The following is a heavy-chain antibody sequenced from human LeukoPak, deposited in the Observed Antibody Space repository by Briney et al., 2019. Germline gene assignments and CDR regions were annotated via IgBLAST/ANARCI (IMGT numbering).Heavy chain of an antibody. D-gene: IGHD5-24*01. CDR1: GFTFRSFS. CDR3: AREGGLQGLYYFDY. J-gene: IGHJ4*02. V-gene: IGHV3-21*01. CDR2: ISSSSIYM. Sequence: GGSLRLSCAASGFTFRSFSMNWVRQPPGKGLEWVSSISSSSIYMNYADSVKGRFTISRDNAKNSLYLQMNSLRAEDTAVYHCAREGGLQGLYYFDYWGQGTLVTVSS.